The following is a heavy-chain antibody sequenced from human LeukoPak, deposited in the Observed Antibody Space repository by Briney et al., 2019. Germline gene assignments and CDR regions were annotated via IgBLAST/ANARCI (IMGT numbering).Heavy chain of an antibody. J-gene: IGHJ6*02. CDR2: ISYDGTNK. Sequence: GGSLRLSCAASGFTFSNYAMHWVRQAPGKGLEWVAVISYDGTNKYYPDSVKGRFTISRDNSYNTLYLQVDSLTAEDTAVYYCAKDYTTYYYYGMHVWGQGTTVTVSS. CDR1: GFTFSNYA. D-gene: IGHD2/OR15-2a*01. V-gene: IGHV3-30*18. CDR3: AKDYTTYYYYGMHV.